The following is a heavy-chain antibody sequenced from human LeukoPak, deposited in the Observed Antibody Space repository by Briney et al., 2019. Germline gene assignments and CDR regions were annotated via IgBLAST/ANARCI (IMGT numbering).Heavy chain of an antibody. CDR2: IRYDGTNK. CDR1: GFTFSNYG. J-gene: IGHJ4*02. CDR3: AKDLRNGRDFDY. Sequence: PGGSLRLSCAASGFTFSNYGMHWVRQAPGKGLEWVAFIRYDGTNKYYADSVKGRFTISRDNSKNTLYLQMNSLRAEDTAVYYCAKDLRNGRDFDYWGQGTLVTVSS. D-gene: IGHD2-8*01. V-gene: IGHV3-30*02.